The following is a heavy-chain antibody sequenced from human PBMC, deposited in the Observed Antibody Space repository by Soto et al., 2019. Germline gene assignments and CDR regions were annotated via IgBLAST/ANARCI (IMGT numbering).Heavy chain of an antibody. Sequence: EVQLVETGGGLIQPGGSLRLSCAASGFTVTDNYIIWVRQPPGKGLAWVSTTVIGGGTNYADTVKGRFTVSRDNSDNTLYLQMNNLRVEDTAVYYGARKPPSAIQGWAFGIDVGGQGNTV. D-gene: IGHD2-2*01. J-gene: IGHJ6*02. CDR1: GFTVTDNY. V-gene: IGHV3-53*02. CDR3: ARKPPSAIQGWAFGIDV. CDR2: TVIGGGT.